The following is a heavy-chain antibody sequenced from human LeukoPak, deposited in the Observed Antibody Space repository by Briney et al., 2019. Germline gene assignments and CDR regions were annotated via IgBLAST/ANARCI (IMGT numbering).Heavy chain of an antibody. J-gene: IGHJ4*02. V-gene: IGHV3-30*02. D-gene: IGHD3-22*01. CDR3: AKDITMIVVVTLDY. Sequence: GGSLRLSCAASGFTFSSYGMHWVRQAPGKGLEWVAFIRYDGSNKYYADSVKGRFTISRDNSKNTLYLQMNSLRAEDTAVYYCAKDITMIVVVTLDYWGQGTLVTVSS. CDR2: IRYDGSNK. CDR1: GFTFSSYG.